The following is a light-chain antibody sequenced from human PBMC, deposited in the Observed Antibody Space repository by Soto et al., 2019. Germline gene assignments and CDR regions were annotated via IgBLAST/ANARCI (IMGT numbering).Light chain of an antibody. V-gene: IGKV3-15*01. CDR1: QSVSSY. CDR2: GAS. J-gene: IGKJ4*01. Sequence: EIVMTQSPVTLSVSPGERATLSCRASQSVSSYLAWYQQKPGQAPRLLIYGASTRATGIPARFSGSGSGTEFTLTISSLQSEDFAVYYCQQYKNWPPLTFGGGNKVEIK. CDR3: QQYKNWPPLT.